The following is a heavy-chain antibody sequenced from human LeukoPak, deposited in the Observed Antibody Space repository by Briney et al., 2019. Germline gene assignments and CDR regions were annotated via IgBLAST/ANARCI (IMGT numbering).Heavy chain of an antibody. D-gene: IGHD3-16*01. CDR2: IYSGGST. CDR3: ARANNAGGFDY. V-gene: IGHV3-66*01. Sequence: GGSLRLSCAASEFSVGSNYMSWVRQAPGKGLEWVSLIYSGGSTNYADSVKGRFTISRDNAKNSLYLQMNSLRAEDTAVYYCARANNAGGFDYWGQGTLVTVSS. CDR1: EFSVGSNY. J-gene: IGHJ4*02.